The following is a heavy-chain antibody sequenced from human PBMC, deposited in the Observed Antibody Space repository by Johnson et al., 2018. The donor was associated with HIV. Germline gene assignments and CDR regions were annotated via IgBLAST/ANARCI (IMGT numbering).Heavy chain of an antibody. J-gene: IGHJ3*02. D-gene: IGHD6-19*01. Sequence: VQLVESGGGVVQPGRSLRLSCAASGFTFSSYAMHWVRQAPGKGLEWVAVISYDGSNKYYADSVKGRFTISRDNSKNTLYLQMNSLRAEDTAVYYCARVAGDTGAFDIWGQGTMVTVSS. CDR3: ARVAGDTGAFDI. V-gene: IGHV3-30-3*01. CDR1: GFTFSSYA. CDR2: ISYDGSNK.